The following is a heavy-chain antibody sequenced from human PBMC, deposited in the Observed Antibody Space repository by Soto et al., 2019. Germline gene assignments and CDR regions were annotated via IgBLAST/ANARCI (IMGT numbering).Heavy chain of an antibody. V-gene: IGHV4-34*01. Sequence: TLSLTCAVYGGSFSGYYWSWIRQPPGKGLEWIGEINHSGSTNYNPSLKSRVTISVDTSKNQFSLKLSSVTAADTAVYYCAREKAYYDFWSGYYTRDMKTYYYYGMDVWGQGTTVTVSS. CDR1: GGSFSGYY. CDR3: AREKAYYDFWSGYYTRDMKTYYYYGMDV. D-gene: IGHD3-3*01. J-gene: IGHJ6*02. CDR2: INHSGST.